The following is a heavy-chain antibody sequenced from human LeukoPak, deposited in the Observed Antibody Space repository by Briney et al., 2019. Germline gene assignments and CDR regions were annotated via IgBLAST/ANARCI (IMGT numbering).Heavy chain of an antibody. CDR2: INHSGST. CDR3: ARLGVSSPSWGYYYYYMDV. Sequence: SETLSLTCAVYGGSFSGYYWSWIRQPPGKGLEWIGEINHSGSTNYNPSLKSRVTTSVDTSKNQFSLKLSSVTAADTAVYYCARLGVSSPSWGYYYYYMDVWGKGTTVTVSS. V-gene: IGHV4-34*01. J-gene: IGHJ6*03. CDR1: GGSFSGYY. D-gene: IGHD5/OR15-5a*01.